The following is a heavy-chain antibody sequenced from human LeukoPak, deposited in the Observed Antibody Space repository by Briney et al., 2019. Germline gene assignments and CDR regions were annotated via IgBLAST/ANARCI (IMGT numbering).Heavy chain of an antibody. J-gene: IGHJ1*01. Sequence: PGGSLRLSCAASGFTFSSYAMSWVRRAPGKGLEWVSAISGGGVSTYYADSVKGHFTISRDNSKNTLYLQMNSLRTEDTAVYYCARALYYDILTGYSRIQHWGQGTLVTVSS. CDR2: ISGGGVST. V-gene: IGHV3-23*01. D-gene: IGHD3-9*01. CDR3: ARALYYDILTGYSRIQH. CDR1: GFTFSSYA.